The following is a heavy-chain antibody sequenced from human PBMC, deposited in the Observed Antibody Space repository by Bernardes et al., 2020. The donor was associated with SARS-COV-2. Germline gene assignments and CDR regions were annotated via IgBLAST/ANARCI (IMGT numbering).Heavy chain of an antibody. Sequence: GGSLRLSCAASGFTFSSYAMHWVRQAPGKGLEYVSAISSNGGSTYYANSVKGRFTISRDNSKNTLYLQMGSLRAEDMAVYYCARGSLGFGGAGDYFLLNYWGQGTLVTVSS. CDR1: GFTFSSYA. D-gene: IGHD3-10*01. CDR3: ARGSLGFGGAGDYFLLNY. CDR2: ISSNGGST. J-gene: IGHJ4*02. V-gene: IGHV3-64*01.